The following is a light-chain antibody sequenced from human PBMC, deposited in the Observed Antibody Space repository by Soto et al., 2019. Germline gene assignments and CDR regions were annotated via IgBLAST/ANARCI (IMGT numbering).Light chain of an antibody. CDR1: QSITGW. Sequence: DIQMTQSPSTLSASVGDRVTITCRASQSITGWLAWFQQKPGKAPKLLISKAANLESGVPSRFSGSGSGTEVTLTISGLQPDDLATYYCQQYNPYSPWTFGQGTKVEIK. J-gene: IGKJ1*01. CDR2: KAA. V-gene: IGKV1-5*03. CDR3: QQYNPYSPWT.